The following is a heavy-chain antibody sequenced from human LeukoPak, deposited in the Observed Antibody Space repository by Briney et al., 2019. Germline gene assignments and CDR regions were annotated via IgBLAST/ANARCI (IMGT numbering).Heavy chain of an antibody. J-gene: IGHJ4*02. CDR2: TYYRSKWYN. D-gene: IGHD3-22*01. Sequence: SQTLSLTCAISGDSVSSNSAAWHWIRQSPSRGLEWLGRTYYRSKWYNDYAVSVKSRITTNPDTSKNQFSLQLNSVTPEDTAVYYCARALDSSGYFDYWGQGTLVTVSS. CDR1: GDSVSSNSAA. CDR3: ARALDSSGYFDY. V-gene: IGHV6-1*01.